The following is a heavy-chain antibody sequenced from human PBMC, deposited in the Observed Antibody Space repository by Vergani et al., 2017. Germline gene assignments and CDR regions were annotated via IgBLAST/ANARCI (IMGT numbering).Heavy chain of an antibody. Sequence: QVQLVQPGAEVKKPGASVKVSCKASAYTFTSYYIHWVRQAPGQGLEWMGLINPSGGRTTYAQKFQGRVTMTRDTSTSTVYMELSSLRSEDTAVYYCARYSSGWTGWFDPWGQGTLVTVSS. D-gene: IGHD6-19*01. CDR2: INPSGGRT. CDR3: ARYSSGWTGWFDP. CDR1: AYTFTSYY. J-gene: IGHJ5*02. V-gene: IGHV1-46*03.